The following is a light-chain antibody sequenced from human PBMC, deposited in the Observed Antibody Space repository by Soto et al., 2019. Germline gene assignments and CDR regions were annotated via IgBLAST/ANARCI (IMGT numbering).Light chain of an antibody. CDR2: DAS. Sequence: IVLMQSPGDLSLAPGERAALSFRASQTASSSHLAWYQQKPGQAPRLLLYDASSRATGISDRFSGSESGTDFTLTISSLQPDDFATYYCQHHNSHSEEFGQGTKVDIK. J-gene: IGKJ1*01. V-gene: IGKV3-20*01. CDR1: QTASSSH. CDR3: QHHNSHSEE.